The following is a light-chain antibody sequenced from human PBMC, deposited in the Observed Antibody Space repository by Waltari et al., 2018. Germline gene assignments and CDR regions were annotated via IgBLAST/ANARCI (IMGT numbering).Light chain of an antibody. CDR3: QQYDHYPWT. J-gene: IGKJ1*01. Sequence: DIQMTQSPSTLSASVGDRVTITCRTSQGISSWLARYQQTPGKAPKLLSYQASTLESGVPSRCSGSGSGTEFTLTISSLQPDDSATYYCQQYDHYPWTFGQGTKVELK. CDR1: QGISSW. CDR2: QAS. V-gene: IGKV1-5*03.